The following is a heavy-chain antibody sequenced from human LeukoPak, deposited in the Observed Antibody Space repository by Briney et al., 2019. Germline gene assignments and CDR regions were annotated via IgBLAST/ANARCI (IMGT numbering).Heavy chain of an antibody. CDR2: ISAYNGNT. J-gene: IGHJ6*03. CDR1: GYTFTSYG. D-gene: IGHD4-23*01. Sequence: ASVTVSCKASGYTFTSYGISWVRQAPGQGLEWMGWISAYNGNTNYAQKLQGRVTMTTDTSTSTAYMELRSLRAEDTAVYYCTVVTQNYYYYYMDVWGKGTTVTVSS. CDR3: TVVTQNYYYYYMDV. V-gene: IGHV1-18*01.